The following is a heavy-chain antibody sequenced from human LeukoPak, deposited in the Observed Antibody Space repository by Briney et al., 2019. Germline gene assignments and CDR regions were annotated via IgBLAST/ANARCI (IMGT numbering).Heavy chain of an antibody. Sequence: GGSLRLSCAASGFTFSTYVMNWVRQAPGKGLVWVSAISGSGESTYYADSVKGRFTMSRDNSKNTLYLQMNSLRAEDTAVYYCAKGAAIVGPTSFDYWGQGTLVTVSS. CDR2: ISGSGEST. CDR1: GFTFSTYV. CDR3: AKGAAIVGPTSFDY. J-gene: IGHJ4*02. V-gene: IGHV3-23*01. D-gene: IGHD1-26*01.